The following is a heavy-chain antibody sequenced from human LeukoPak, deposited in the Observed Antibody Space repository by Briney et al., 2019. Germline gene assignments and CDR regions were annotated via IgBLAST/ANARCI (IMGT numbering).Heavy chain of an antibody. Sequence: ASVKVSCKASGYTFTGYYMHWVRQAPGQGLEWMGWINPNSGGTNYAQKFQGRVTMTRDTSISTAYMELSRLRSDDTAVYYCARRRDPGPRNSRNCNWFDPWGQGTLVTVSS. CDR3: ARRRDPGPRNSRNCNWFDP. CDR1: GYTFTGYY. J-gene: IGHJ5*02. CDR2: INPNSGGT. D-gene: IGHD1-7*01. V-gene: IGHV1-2*02.